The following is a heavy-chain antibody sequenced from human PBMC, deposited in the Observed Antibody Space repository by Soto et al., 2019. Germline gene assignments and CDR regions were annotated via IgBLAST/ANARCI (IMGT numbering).Heavy chain of an antibody. V-gene: IGHV4-39*01. Sequence: QLQLQESGPGLVKPSETLSLTCTVSGGSITSSSHYWGWIRQPPGKGLECIGNIYYDGNTYYNPSLKSQVTISLDTSKNQFSLRLNYVTAADTAVYYCARSSITPRLFMYPFDYWGQGTLVTVSS. CDR3: ARSSITPRLFMYPFDY. D-gene: IGHD6-6*01. CDR2: IYYDGNT. CDR1: GGSITSSSHY. J-gene: IGHJ4*02.